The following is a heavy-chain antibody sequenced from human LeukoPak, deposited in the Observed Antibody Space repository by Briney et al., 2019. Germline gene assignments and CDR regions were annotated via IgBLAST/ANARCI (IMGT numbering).Heavy chain of an antibody. J-gene: IGHJ3*02. CDR2: IIPIFGTA. V-gene: IGHV1-69*05. CDR3: ARARIAAAGRAFDI. Sequence: GSSVKVSCKASGGTFSSYAISWVRQAPGQGLEWMGGIIPIFGTANYAQKFQGRVTITTDESTSTAYMELSSLRFEDTAVYYCARARIAAAGRAFDIWGQGTMVTVSS. CDR1: GGTFSSYA. D-gene: IGHD6-13*01.